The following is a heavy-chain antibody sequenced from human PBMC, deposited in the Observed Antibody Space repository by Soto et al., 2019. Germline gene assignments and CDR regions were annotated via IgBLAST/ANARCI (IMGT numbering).Heavy chain of an antibody. J-gene: IGHJ3*02. CDR1: GGSISSSSYY. CDR2: IYYSGST. Sequence: SETLSLTCTVSGGSISSSSYYWGWIRQPPGKGLEWIGSIYYSGSTYYNPSLKSRVTISVDTSKNQFSLKLSSVTAADTAVYYCARPHGDYVYGAFDIWGQGTMVTVSS. V-gene: IGHV4-39*01. CDR3: ARPHGDYVYGAFDI. D-gene: IGHD4-17*01.